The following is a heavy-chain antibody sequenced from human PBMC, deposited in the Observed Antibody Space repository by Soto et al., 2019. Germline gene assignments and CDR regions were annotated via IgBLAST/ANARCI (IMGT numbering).Heavy chain of an antibody. Sequence: ATLSLTCTVSSGSFNSFDWRCVRHAPGKGLEWIGYVHHSVASNYNPSLASRVTLSVDTSKNQLSLKLTSVTAADTAVYYCARSHPNPSFGVLPSFGVNAWGQGTKVTVS. CDR1: SGSFNSFD. J-gene: IGHJ6*02. CDR3: ARSHPNPSFGVLPSFGVNA. D-gene: IGHD3-3*01. CDR2: VHHSVAS. V-gene: IGHV4-59*01.